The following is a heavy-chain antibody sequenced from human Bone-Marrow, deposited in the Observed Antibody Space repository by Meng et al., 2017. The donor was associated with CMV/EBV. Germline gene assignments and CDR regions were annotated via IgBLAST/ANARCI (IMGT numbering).Heavy chain of an antibody. CDR3: ARGGWYIDY. Sequence: LSLTCAASGFTFDDYAMHWVRQAPGKGLEWVSGISWNSGSIGYADSVKGRFTISRDNAKNSLYLQMNSLRAEDTAVYYCARGGWYIDYWGQGTLVTVSS. D-gene: IGHD2-15*01. V-gene: IGHV3-9*01. CDR2: ISWNSGSI. J-gene: IGHJ4*02. CDR1: GFTFDDYA.